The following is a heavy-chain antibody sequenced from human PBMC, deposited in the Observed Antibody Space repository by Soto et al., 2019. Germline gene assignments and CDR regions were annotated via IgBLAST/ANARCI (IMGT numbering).Heavy chain of an antibody. V-gene: IGHV1-69*12. CDR2: TIPIFGTA. CDR1: GGTFSSYA. Sequence: QVQLVQSGAEVKKPGSSVKVSCKASGGTFSSYAISWVRQAPGQGLEWMGGTIPIFGTANYAQKFQGRVTITADESTSTASMERCSLRSEDTDVYYGASGLHGGDPTRPTWGQGTLVAVSS. D-gene: IGHD3-16*01. J-gene: IGHJ4*02. CDR3: ASGLHGGDPTRPT.